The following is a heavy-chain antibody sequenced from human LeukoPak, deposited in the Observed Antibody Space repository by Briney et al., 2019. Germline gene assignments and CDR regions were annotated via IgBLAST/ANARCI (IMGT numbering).Heavy chain of an antibody. V-gene: IGHV3-23*01. CDR2: ISGSGGST. D-gene: IGHD3-22*01. CDR1: GFTFSSYA. Sequence: GGSLRLSCAASGFTFSSYAMSWDRQAPGKGLEWVSAISGSGGSTYYADSVKGRFTISRDNSKNTLYLQMNSLRAEDTAVYHCARGEYYHESSGYPNYWGQGTLVTVSS. CDR3: ARGEYYHESSGYPNY. J-gene: IGHJ4*02.